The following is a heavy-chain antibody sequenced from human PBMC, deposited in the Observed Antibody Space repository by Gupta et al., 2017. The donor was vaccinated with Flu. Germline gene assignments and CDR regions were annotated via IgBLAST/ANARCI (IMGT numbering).Heavy chain of an antibody. V-gene: IGHV3-7*03. J-gene: IGHJ4*02. D-gene: IGHD6-19*01. CDR3: ARRIAMSGADGIDY. Sequence: RQAPGKGLEWVANIKQDGNETFYDDSVKGRITISRDNAQNSVFLQIHSLRVEDTAMYYCARRIAMSGADGIDYWGQGTLVTVSS. CDR2: IKQDGNET.